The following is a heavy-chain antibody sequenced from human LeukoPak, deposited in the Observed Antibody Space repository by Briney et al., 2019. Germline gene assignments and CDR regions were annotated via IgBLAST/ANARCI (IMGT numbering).Heavy chain of an antibody. J-gene: IGHJ3*02. CDR1: GFTFSTYA. V-gene: IGHV3-23*01. CDR2: ICGSRDST. Sequence: GGSLRLSCAASGFTFSTYAMSWVRQAPGKGLEWVSAICGSRDSTYYADSVKGRFTFSRDNSKNTLYLQMNSLRADDTAVYYCAKSHPLGPRGWFGALSAFDIWGQGTMVTVSS. D-gene: IGHD3-10*01. CDR3: AKSHPLGPRGWFGALSAFDI.